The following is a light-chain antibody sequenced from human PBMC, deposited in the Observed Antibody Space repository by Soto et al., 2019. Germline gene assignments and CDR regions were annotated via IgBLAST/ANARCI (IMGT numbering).Light chain of an antibody. V-gene: IGKV3-11*01. CDR3: QQRTNWPPLT. J-gene: IGKJ4*01. Sequence: EVVLTQSPATLSLSPGERATLSCRASQSVRSYLAWFQHKPGQAPRLLIYDASNRATGIPGRVSGSGFGTDFTLTISSLEPEDFGVYYCQQRTNWPPLTFGGGTRVEIK. CDR2: DAS. CDR1: QSVRSY.